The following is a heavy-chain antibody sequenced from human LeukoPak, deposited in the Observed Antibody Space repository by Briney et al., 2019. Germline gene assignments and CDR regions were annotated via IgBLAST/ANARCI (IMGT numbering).Heavy chain of an antibody. D-gene: IGHD4-23*01. V-gene: IGHV4-4*09. CDR3: ATLTTVVTAYYFDY. CDR1: GGSISSYY. J-gene: IGHJ4*02. CDR2: IYHSGST. Sequence: SKTLSLTCTVSGGSISSYYWSWIRQPPGKGLEWIGYIYHSGSTDYNPSIKSRVTISVDTSKSQFSLKLTSVTAADTAVYYCATLTTVVTAYYFDYWGQGTLVTVSS.